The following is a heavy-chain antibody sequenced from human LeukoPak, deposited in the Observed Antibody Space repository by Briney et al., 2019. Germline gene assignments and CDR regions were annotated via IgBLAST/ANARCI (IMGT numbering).Heavy chain of an antibody. CDR3: ARGTAVAGHFDY. Sequence: ASVKVSCKASGGTFSSYAISWVRQAPEQGLEWMGRIIPIFGTANYAQKFQGRVTITTDESTSTAYMELSSLRSEDTAVYYCARGTAVAGHFDYWGQGTLVTVSS. D-gene: IGHD6-19*01. V-gene: IGHV1-69*05. J-gene: IGHJ4*02. CDR2: IIPIFGTA. CDR1: GGTFSSYA.